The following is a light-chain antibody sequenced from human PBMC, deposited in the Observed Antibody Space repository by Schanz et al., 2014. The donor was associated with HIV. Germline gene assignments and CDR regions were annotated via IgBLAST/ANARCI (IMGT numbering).Light chain of an antibody. CDR2: DNY. V-gene: IGLV1-51*01. J-gene: IGLJ2*01. Sequence: QSVLTQPPSVSGAPGQRVTISCTGSSSNIGAGYDVHWYQQFPGTAPKLLIYDNYRRASGIPDRFSGSKSGTSASLDITGLQTGDEADYYCGTWDSSLNGGVFGGGTKLTV. CDR3: GTWDSSLNGGV. CDR1: SSNIGAGYD.